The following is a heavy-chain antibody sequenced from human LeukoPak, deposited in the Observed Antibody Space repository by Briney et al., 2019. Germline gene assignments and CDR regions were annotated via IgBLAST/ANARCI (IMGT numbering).Heavy chain of an antibody. CDR3: ARQKGLGYCSSTSCYRTAFDI. D-gene: IGHD2-2*02. V-gene: IGHV4-34*01. CDR1: GGPFSGYY. CDR2: INHSGNT. J-gene: IGHJ3*02. Sequence: SETLTRTCAVYGGPFSGYYWSWIRQPPGKGLEWLGEINHSGNTTYNPSLKSRVTISVDMSKNQFSLKLSSVTAADTAVYYCARQKGLGYCSSTSCYRTAFDIWGQGTMVTVSS.